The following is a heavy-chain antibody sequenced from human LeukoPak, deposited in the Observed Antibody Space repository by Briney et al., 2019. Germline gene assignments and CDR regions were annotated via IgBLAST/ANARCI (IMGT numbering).Heavy chain of an antibody. D-gene: IGHD5-18*01. J-gene: IGHJ4*02. CDR3: ARDRRGYSYGSYFDY. V-gene: IGHV4-59*01. CDR2: IYYSGST. CDR1: GGSISSCY. Sequence: SETLSLTCTVSGGSISSCYWSWIRQPPGKGLEWIGYIYYSGSTNYNPSLKSRVTISVDTSKNQFSLKLSSVTAADTAVYYCARDRRGYSYGSYFDYWGQGTLVTVSS.